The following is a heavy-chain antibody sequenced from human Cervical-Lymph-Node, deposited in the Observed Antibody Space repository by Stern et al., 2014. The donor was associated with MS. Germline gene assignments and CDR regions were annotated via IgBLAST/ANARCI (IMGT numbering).Heavy chain of an antibody. J-gene: IGHJ6*02. Sequence: DQLVESGGGLVKPGGSLRLSCAASGFTFSDYYMSWIRQAPGKGLEWVSYINRSGSTIYYADSVKCRFTISRDNGKNSLYLQMNSLRAEDTAVYCCARDAYNWNDVHYYGMDVWGQGTTVTVSS. D-gene: IGHD1-20*01. V-gene: IGHV3-11*01. CDR2: INRSGSTI. CDR1: GFTFSDYY. CDR3: ARDAYNWNDVHYYGMDV.